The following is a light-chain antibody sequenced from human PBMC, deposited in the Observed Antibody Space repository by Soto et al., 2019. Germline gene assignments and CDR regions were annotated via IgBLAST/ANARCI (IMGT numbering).Light chain of an antibody. J-gene: IGKJ4*01. CDR2: GGY. Sequence: DIQLTQSPSILSASVGDRVTLTCRASQDVSDFLAWYQHPPGKAPNLLIYGGYTLQSGVPSRFSGSGSGTEFSLTITGLQPEDFATYCCQQVNVYPSTFGGGTKVDI. V-gene: IGKV1-9*01. CDR3: QQVNVYPST. CDR1: QDVSDF.